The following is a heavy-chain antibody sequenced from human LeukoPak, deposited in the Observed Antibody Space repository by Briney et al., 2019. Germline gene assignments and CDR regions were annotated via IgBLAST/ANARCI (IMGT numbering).Heavy chain of an antibody. V-gene: IGHV3-21*01. CDR2: ISSSSSYI. Sequence: GGSLRLSCAASGFTFSSYSMNWVPQAPGKGLEWVSSISSSSSYIYYADSVKGRFTISRDNAKNSLYLQMNSLRAEDTAVYYCAREPRNLSLRRALFDYWGQGTLVTVSS. CDR1: GFTFSSYS. D-gene: IGHD1-14*01. J-gene: IGHJ4*02. CDR3: AREPRNLSLRRALFDY.